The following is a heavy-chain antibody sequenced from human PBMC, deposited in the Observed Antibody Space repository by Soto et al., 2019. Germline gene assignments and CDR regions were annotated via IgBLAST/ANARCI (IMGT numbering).Heavy chain of an antibody. V-gene: IGHV1-46*01. Sequence: QVQLVQSGAEVKKPGASVKVSCKASGYTFTSYYMHWVRQAPGQGLEWMGIINPSGGSPSYAQKFQGRVTMTRDTYTSTVYMELSSLRSEDTAVYYCAGDGGGIRKYGMDVWGQGTTVTVSS. CDR3: AGDGGGIRKYGMDV. D-gene: IGHD2-15*01. CDR1: GYTFTSYY. CDR2: INPSGGSP. J-gene: IGHJ6*02.